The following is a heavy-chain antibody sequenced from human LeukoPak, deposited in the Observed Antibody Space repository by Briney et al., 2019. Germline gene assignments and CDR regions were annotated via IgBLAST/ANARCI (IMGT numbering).Heavy chain of an antibody. CDR1: GYSFTSYW. D-gene: IGHD6-13*01. Sequence: GESLKISCKGSGYSFTSYWLGWVRQLPGKGLEWMGIIYPGDSDTRYSPSFQGQVTMSADKSISAAYLQWSSLKASDTAMYYCASHGDRAAARQFDYWGQGTLVTVSS. V-gene: IGHV5-51*01. CDR2: IYPGDSDT. J-gene: IGHJ4*02. CDR3: ASHGDRAAARQFDY.